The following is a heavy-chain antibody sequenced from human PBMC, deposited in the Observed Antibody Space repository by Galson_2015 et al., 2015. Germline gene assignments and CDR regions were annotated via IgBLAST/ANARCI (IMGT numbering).Heavy chain of an antibody. Sequence: SLRLSCAASGFTFSDYYMSWIRQAPGKGLEWVSYISSSSSYTNYADSVKGRFTISRDNAKNSLYLQMNSLRAEDTAVYYCARGALDDYGGYGIVKSAEYFQHWGQGTLVTVSS. CDR3: ARGALDDYGGYGIVKSAEYFQH. CDR1: GFTFSDYY. V-gene: IGHV3-11*05. CDR2: ISSSSSYT. D-gene: IGHD4-17*01. J-gene: IGHJ1*01.